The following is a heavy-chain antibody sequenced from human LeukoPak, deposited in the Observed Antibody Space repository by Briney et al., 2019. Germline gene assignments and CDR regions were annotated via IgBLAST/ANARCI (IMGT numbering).Heavy chain of an antibody. CDR3: AKDINYQAS. CDR1: GFTFDDYA. CDR2: ISWNSGSI. V-gene: IGHV3-9*01. D-gene: IGHD4-11*01. Sequence: PGRSLRLSCAASGFTFDDYAMHWVRQAPGKGLEWVSGISWNSGSIGYADSVKGRFTISRDNAKNSLYLQMNSLRAEDTALYYCAKDINYQASWGQGTLVTVSS. J-gene: IGHJ5*02.